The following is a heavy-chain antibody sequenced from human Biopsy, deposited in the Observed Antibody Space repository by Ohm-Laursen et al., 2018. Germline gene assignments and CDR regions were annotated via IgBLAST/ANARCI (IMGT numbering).Heavy chain of an antibody. Sequence: ASVTVSCKASGYTFTGYHVHWVRQAPGHGLEWMGWINAKTGDANYAQRFQGRVTMTRDTSIGTAYVDLSSLRSDDTAVYYCTRGGYYYDSLAYYYWFDPWGQGTLVTVSS. V-gene: IGHV1-2*02. CDR3: TRGGYYYDSLAYYYWFDP. CDR2: INAKTGDA. D-gene: IGHD3-22*01. J-gene: IGHJ5*02. CDR1: GYTFTGYH.